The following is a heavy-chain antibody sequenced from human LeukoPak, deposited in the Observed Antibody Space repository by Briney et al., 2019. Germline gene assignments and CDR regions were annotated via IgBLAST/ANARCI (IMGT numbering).Heavy chain of an antibody. J-gene: IGHJ4*02. Sequence: GASVKVSCKASGYTFTGYSMHWVRHAPGQGLEWMGWINPNSGGTDCAQRFQGRVTMTRDTSITMIYMEMSSLTPDDTAVYYCARAGYCSDGKCYTFDYWGQGTLVTVSS. CDR2: INPNSGGT. V-gene: IGHV1-2*02. D-gene: IGHD2-15*01. CDR3: ARAGYCSDGKCYTFDY. CDR1: GYTFTGYS.